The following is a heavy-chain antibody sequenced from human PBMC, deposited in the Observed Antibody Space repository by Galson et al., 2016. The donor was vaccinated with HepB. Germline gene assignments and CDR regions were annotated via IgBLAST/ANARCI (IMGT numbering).Heavy chain of an antibody. V-gene: IGHV5-51*01. CDR3: ARHVPPSPTAPPEY. Sequence: QSGAEVKKPGESLKISCKASGYTFSRYWIGWVRQMPGKGLEWMGIIYPGDSDTRYSPSFQDQVTISADKSINTAYLQWSRLKASDSAMYFCARHVPPSPTAPPEYWGQGTLLTVSS. J-gene: IGHJ4*02. D-gene: IGHD2-2*01. CDR1: GYTFSRYW. CDR2: IYPGDSDT.